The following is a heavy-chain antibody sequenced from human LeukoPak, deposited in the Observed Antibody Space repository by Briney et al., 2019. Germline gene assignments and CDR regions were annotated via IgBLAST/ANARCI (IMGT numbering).Heavy chain of an antibody. Sequence: GGSLRLSCAASGFTFSSYSMNWVRQAPGKGLEWVSSISSSSSYIYYADSVKGRFTISRDNAKSSLYLQMNSLRAEDTAVYYCARATGIAVAGTSYYYYYGMDVWGKGTTVTVSS. D-gene: IGHD6-19*01. CDR2: ISSSSSYI. V-gene: IGHV3-21*01. CDR1: GFTFSSYS. J-gene: IGHJ6*04. CDR3: ARATGIAVAGTSYYYYYGMDV.